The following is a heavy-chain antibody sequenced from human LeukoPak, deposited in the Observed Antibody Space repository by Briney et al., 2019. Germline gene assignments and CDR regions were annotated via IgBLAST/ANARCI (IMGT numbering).Heavy chain of an antibody. CDR2: INGDGSST. Sequence: GGSLRLSCAASGFTFSSYWMHWVRQAPGKGLVWLSHINGDGSSTNYADSVEGRFTISRDNAKNTLYLQMNSLRAEDTAVYYCARDGGIVGAPFWGQGTLVTVSS. J-gene: IGHJ4*02. V-gene: IGHV3-74*01. D-gene: IGHD1-26*01. CDR3: ARDGGIVGAPF. CDR1: GFTFSSYW.